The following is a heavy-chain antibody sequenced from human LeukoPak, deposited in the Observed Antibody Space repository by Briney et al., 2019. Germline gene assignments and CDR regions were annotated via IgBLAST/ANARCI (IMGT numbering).Heavy chain of an antibody. CDR1: GYTFTGYY. Sequence: EASVKVSCKASGYTFTGYYMHWVRQAPGQGLEWMGRINPNSGGTNYAQKFQGRVTMTTDTSTSTAYMELSSLRSEDAAVYYCARVSNLAITMIVGGAFDIWGQGTMVTVSS. CDR2: INPNSGGT. V-gene: IGHV1-2*06. J-gene: IGHJ3*02. D-gene: IGHD3-22*01. CDR3: ARVSNLAITMIVGGAFDI.